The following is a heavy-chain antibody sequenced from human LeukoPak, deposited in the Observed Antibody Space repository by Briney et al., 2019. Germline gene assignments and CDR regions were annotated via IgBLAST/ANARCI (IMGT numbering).Heavy chain of an antibody. V-gene: IGHV1-69*04. CDR3: ARTVATTTDYYGMDV. J-gene: IGHJ6*02. CDR1: RGTFSSYA. Sequence: SVKVSCKASRGTFSSYAISWVRQAPGQGLEWMGRIIPILGTANYAQKFQGRVTITADKSTSTAYMGLSSLRSEDTAVYYCARTVATTTDYYGMDVWGQGTTVTVSS. D-gene: IGHD5-12*01. CDR2: IIPILGTA.